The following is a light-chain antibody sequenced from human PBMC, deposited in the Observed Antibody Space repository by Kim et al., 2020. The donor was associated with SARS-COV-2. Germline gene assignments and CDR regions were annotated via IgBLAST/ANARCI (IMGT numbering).Light chain of an antibody. CDR3: QQYGSSPPDT. CDR1: QGVGRDY. Sequence: PGESAHLCRRASQGVGRDYMAWYKQKPGQAPRLLIYSASIRATGIPDRFSGGGSGTDSTLTISRLEPEDCAVYYCQQYGSSPPDTFGGGTKVDIK. J-gene: IGKJ4*01. CDR2: SAS. V-gene: IGKV3-20*01.